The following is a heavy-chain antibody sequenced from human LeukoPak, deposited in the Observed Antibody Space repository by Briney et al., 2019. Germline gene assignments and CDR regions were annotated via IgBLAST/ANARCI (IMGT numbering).Heavy chain of an antibody. J-gene: IGHJ5*02. CDR2: IKQDGSLE. CDR1: GFTFTHYW. CDR3: VSTSGP. Sequence: GGSLRLSCEASGFTFTHYWMRWVRQPPGKGLEWLANIKQDGSLEFYEDSVKGRFTASIDSVKNSLYLHMTRLRVEDTAVCYCVSTSGPWGQGTPVTVSS. V-gene: IGHV3-7*01.